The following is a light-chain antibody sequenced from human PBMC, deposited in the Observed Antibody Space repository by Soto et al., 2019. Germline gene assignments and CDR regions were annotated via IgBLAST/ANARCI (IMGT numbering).Light chain of an antibody. CDR2: GNN. CDR3: QSYDSSLDVV. Sequence: QSVLTQPPSVSGAPGQRVTISCTGSSSNIGAGYDVHWYQQLPGTAPKLLIYGNNNRPSGVPGRFSGSKSGTSASLAITGLQAEDETDYYCQSYDSSLDVVFGGGTKLTVL. V-gene: IGLV1-40*01. J-gene: IGLJ2*01. CDR1: SSNIGAGYD.